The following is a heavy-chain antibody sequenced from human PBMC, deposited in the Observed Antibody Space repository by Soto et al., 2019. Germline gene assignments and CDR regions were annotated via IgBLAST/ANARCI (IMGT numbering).Heavy chain of an antibody. J-gene: IGHJ6*02. CDR2: ISSGDDT. CDR1: GFIVSNNY. D-gene: IGHD6-13*01. Sequence: EVQLVVSGGGLIQPGGSLRLSCAASGFIVSNNYMSWVRQAPGKGMEWVAVISSGDDTYYADFMKGRFTISRDNSKNEVYLQMDNLRAEDTAVYYWARNSSPGGMDVWGQGTTVTVSS. V-gene: IGHV3-53*01. CDR3: ARNSSPGGMDV.